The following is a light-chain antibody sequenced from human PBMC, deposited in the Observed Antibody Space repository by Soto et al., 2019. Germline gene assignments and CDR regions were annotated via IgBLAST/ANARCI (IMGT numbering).Light chain of an antibody. Sequence: DIQMTQSPSSLSASVGDRVTITCRPSQNIGKFLDWYQQRPGKAPTALIHATSTLQSGVSSRFSGSGYDTDFTLTITSLRPEDFATYFCQQSFSSPLTFGGGTKVEL. V-gene: IGKV1-39*01. CDR3: QQSFSSPLT. CDR1: QNIGKF. CDR2: ATS. J-gene: IGKJ4*01.